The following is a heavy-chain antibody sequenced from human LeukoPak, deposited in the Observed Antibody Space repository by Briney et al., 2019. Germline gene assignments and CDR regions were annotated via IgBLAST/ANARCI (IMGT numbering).Heavy chain of an antibody. D-gene: IGHD2-15*01. Sequence: GGSLRLSCAASGFTFSSYAMSWVRQAPGKGLEWVSAISGSGGSTYYADSVKGRFTISRDNSKNTLYLQMNSLRAEDTAVYYCARTSNIVVVVAATLGYWGQGTLVTVSS. J-gene: IGHJ4*02. CDR1: GFTFSSYA. CDR3: ARTSNIVVVVAATLGY. CDR2: ISGSGGST. V-gene: IGHV3-23*01.